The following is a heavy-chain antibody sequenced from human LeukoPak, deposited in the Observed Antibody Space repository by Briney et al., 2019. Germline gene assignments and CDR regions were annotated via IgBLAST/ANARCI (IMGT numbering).Heavy chain of an antibody. CDR3: AKDQVWIVVGSFDY. J-gene: IGHJ4*02. Sequence: GGSLRLSCAASGFTFSSYAMSWVRQAPGKGLEWVSGISGSGGSTYYADSVKGRFTVSRDNSKNTLYLQMTSLRAEDTAVYYCAKDQVWIVVGSFDYWGQGTLVTVSS. D-gene: IGHD3-22*01. CDR2: ISGSGGST. CDR1: GFTFSSYA. V-gene: IGHV3-23*01.